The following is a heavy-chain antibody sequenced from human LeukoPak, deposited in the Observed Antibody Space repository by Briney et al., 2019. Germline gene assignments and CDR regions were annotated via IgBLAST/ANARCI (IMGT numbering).Heavy chain of an antibody. V-gene: IGHV3-48*01. CDR2: ISSSGTTT. D-gene: IGHD3-10*01. CDR3: ARDYGSGSHYKYYYGMDV. Sequence: PGGSLRLSCAASGFTFDDYAMNWVRQAPGKGLEWVSYISSSGTTTYYADSVKGRFTISRDTAKNSLYLQMNSLRAEDTAVYYCARDYGSGSHYKYYYGMDVWGQGTTVTVSS. J-gene: IGHJ6*02. CDR1: GFTFDDYA.